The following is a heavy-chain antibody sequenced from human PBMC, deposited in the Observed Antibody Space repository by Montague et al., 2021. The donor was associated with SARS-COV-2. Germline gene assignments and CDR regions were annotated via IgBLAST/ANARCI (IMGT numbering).Heavy chain of an antibody. CDR2: IYHSGNT. J-gene: IGHJ4*01. Sequence: SETLSLTCAVSGGSISSSNWWSWLRQPPGKVLEWTGEIYHSGNTYYHSPLQSRSTTSVDESKNQFSLRLSSVTAAATAVYYCASSSLLGAYRLDYWGQGTLVTVSS. CDR3: ASSSLLGAYRLDY. D-gene: IGHD3-16*01. CDR1: GGSISSSNW. V-gene: IGHV4-4*02.